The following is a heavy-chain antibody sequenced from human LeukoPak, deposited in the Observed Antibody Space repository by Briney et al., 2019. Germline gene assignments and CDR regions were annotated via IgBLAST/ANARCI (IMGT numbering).Heavy chain of an antibody. Sequence: GGSLRLSCAASGFTFSSYVMLWVRQAPGKGLEWVTLISYDGSNKYYADSVKGRFTISRDNSNNTLYLQMNSLRPEDTAVYFCAQGAGNIVGAPDYWGQGTLVTVSS. CDR1: GFTFSSYV. CDR3: AQGAGNIVGAPDY. D-gene: IGHD1-26*01. CDR2: ISYDGSNK. V-gene: IGHV3-30*18. J-gene: IGHJ4*02.